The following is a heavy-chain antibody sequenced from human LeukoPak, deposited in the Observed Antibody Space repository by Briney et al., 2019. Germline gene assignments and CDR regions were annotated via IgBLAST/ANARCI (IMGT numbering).Heavy chain of an antibody. Sequence: SETLSLTCTVSGGSVRSYYWSWIRQPPGEGLEWIAYIHNSGSTNYNPSLKSRATISVDTSKNQFSLKLNSVTAADTAVYYCVRDWEGFNFDIWGQGTVVTVSS. J-gene: IGHJ3*02. CDR2: IHNSGST. CDR1: GGSVRSYY. D-gene: IGHD1-26*01. V-gene: IGHV4-59*02. CDR3: VRDWEGFNFDI.